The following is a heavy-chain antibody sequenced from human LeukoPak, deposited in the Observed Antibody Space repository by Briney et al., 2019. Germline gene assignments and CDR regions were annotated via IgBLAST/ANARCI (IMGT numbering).Heavy chain of an antibody. V-gene: IGHV4-31*03. Sequence: PSETLSLTCTVSGGSISSGGYYWSWIRQHPGKGLEWIGYIYYSGSTYYNPSLKSRVTISVDTSKNQFSLKLSSVTAADTAVYYCARGGSNPLNYYGMGVWGQGTTVTVSS. CDR1: GGSISSGGYY. CDR2: IYYSGST. J-gene: IGHJ6*02. CDR3: ARGGSNPLNYYGMGV. D-gene: IGHD4-11*01.